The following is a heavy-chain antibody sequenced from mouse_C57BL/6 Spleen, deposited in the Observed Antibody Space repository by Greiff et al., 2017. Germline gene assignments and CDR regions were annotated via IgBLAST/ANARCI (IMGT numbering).Heavy chain of an antibody. CDR2: IRNKANGYTT. CDR1: GFTFTDYY. V-gene: IGHV7-3*01. J-gene: IGHJ4*01. Sequence: EVKLMESGGGLVQPGGSLSLSCAASGFTFTDYYMSWVRQPPGKALEWLGFIRNKANGYTTEYSASVKGRFTISRDNSQSILYLQINALQAEVSATEYWATFGYYGNYGGYAMDYWGQGTSVTVSS. D-gene: IGHD2-1*01. CDR3: ATFGYYGNYGGYAMDY.